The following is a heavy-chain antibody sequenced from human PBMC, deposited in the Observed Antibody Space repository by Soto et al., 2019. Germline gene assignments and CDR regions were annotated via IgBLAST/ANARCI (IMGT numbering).Heavy chain of an antibody. CDR2: MNPNTGNS. D-gene: IGHD1-1*01. CDR3: ARRAETNGWNGFGADKYYFDF. CDR1: GYTFTSYD. V-gene: IGHV1-8*01. J-gene: IGHJ4*02. Sequence: SGKESCKASGYTFTSYDIYWVRQATVQGLEWMGWMNPNTGNSGYSQKFQGRVTMTSDTSISTAHMELSSLRSEDTAVYYCARRAETNGWNGFGADKYYFDFWGQGTLVTVSS.